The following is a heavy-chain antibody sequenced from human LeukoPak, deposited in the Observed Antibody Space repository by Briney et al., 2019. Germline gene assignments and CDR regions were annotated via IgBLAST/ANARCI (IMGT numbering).Heavy chain of an antibody. Sequence: SGGSLRLSCAASGFTFSSYSMNWVRQAPGKGLEWVSYISSSSSTIYYADSVKGRFTISRDNAKNSLYLQMNSLRAEDTAVNYCARGLYSYGDYWGQGTLVTVSS. J-gene: IGHJ4*02. V-gene: IGHV3-48*04. CDR1: GFTFSSYS. CDR2: ISSSSSTI. D-gene: IGHD5-18*01. CDR3: ARGLYSYGDY.